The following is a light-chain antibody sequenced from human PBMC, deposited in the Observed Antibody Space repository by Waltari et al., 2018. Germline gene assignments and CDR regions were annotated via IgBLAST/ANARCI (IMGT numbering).Light chain of an antibody. Sequence: EIVLTQSPATLSLSPGERATLSCRASQSVTSYLGWYQQKPGQPPTLLIYAASSLQSGVPSKFSGSGSGTDFTLIISSLQPEDFATYYCQQYNSYPYTFGQGTKLEIK. V-gene: IGKV3-11*01. J-gene: IGKJ2*01. CDR3: QQYNSYPYT. CDR2: AAS. CDR1: QSVTSY.